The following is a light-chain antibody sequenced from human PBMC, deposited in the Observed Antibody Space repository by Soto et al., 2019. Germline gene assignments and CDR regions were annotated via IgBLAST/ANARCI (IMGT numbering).Light chain of an antibody. J-gene: IGKJ1*01. CDR3: QQYMSSVT. Sequence: DIVLTQSPGSLSLSPGQRATLSCRASQSVDTTFFAWYQKKPGQAPRLLIYGASKRATGIPDRFSGSGSGKDFTLIIRRLEPEDFAVYYCQQYMSSVTFGQGTKVEIK. V-gene: IGKV3-20*01. CDR1: QSVDTTF. CDR2: GAS.